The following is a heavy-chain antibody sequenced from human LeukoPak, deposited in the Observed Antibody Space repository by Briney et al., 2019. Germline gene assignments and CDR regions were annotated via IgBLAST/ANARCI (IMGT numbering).Heavy chain of an antibody. V-gene: IGHV3-7*01. CDR3: ARPYDFWSGYIVY. D-gene: IGHD3-3*01. Sequence: GGSLRLPCAASGFTFSSYWMSWVRQAPGKGLEWVANIKQDGSEKYYVDSVKGRFTISRDNAKNSLYLQMNSLRAEDTAVYYCARPYDFWSGYIVYWGQGTLVTVSS. J-gene: IGHJ4*02. CDR1: GFTFSSYW. CDR2: IKQDGSEK.